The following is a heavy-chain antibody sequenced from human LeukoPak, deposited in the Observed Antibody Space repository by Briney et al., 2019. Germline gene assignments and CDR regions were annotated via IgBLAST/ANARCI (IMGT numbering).Heavy chain of an antibody. CDR3: ARQRDRYYFDY. V-gene: IGHV3-66*02. Sequence: PGGSLRLSCAASGFTVNSNYMSWVRQAPGTGLEWVSVFYSGGSTYYADSVKGRLTISRDNSKNTLYLQMNSLRAEDTAVYYCARQRDRYYFDYWGQGTLVTVSS. J-gene: IGHJ4*02. D-gene: IGHD1-14*01. CDR2: FYSGGST. CDR1: GFTVNSNY.